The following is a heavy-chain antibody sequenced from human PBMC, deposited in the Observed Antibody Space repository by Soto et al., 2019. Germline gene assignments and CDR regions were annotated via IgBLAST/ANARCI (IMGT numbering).Heavy chain of an antibody. V-gene: IGHV4-59*11. CDR1: GGGRNNHY. J-gene: IGHJ4*02. CDR3: ARDSSNYAFDY. D-gene: IGHD3-10*01. Sequence: SVTMRLPWTVAGGGRNNHYGRLLRLAPGKGLGWIGYIYYTGTTKYNASLKSRVTMSGDASNNEFSLKLTSMTAADTAIYYCARDSSNYAFDYWGQGTQVTVSS. CDR2: IYYTGTT.